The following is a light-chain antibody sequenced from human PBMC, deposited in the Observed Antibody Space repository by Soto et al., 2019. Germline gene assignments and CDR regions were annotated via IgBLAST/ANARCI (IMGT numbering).Light chain of an antibody. CDR1: RSNIGSES. CDR3: ATWDSSLNAGV. CDR2: DNT. Sequence: QSVLTQPPSVSAAPGQKVTISCSGSRSNIGSESVSWFQQLPGTAPKLLIYDNTERPSGIPDRFSGSTSGSSATLGITGLQTGDEADYYCATWDSSLNAGVFGGGTKPTVL. J-gene: IGLJ3*02. V-gene: IGLV1-51*01.